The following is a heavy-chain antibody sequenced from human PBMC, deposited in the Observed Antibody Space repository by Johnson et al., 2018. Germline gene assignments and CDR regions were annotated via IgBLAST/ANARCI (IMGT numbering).Heavy chain of an antibody. CDR1: GFSFSSYV. Sequence: VQLVQSGGGLVQXGGSLRLSCAASGFSFSSYVMTWVRQAPGKGLEWVSVIPSSGDTTYYADSVKGRFTISRANSNNTLYLQMNRLRAADTAVYYCAKDLTASSGDAFDIWGQGTMVSVSS. D-gene: IGHD2-21*01. V-gene: IGHV3-23*04. CDR2: IPSSGDTT. CDR3: AKDLTASSGDAFDI. J-gene: IGHJ3*02.